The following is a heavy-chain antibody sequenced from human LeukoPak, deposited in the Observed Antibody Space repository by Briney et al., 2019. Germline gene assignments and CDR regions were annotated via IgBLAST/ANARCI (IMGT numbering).Heavy chain of an antibody. CDR3: ARDYHESTGYSFDS. J-gene: IGHJ4*02. V-gene: IGHV4-4*07. Sequence: SETLSLICTVSGDSISNYYWSWIRQPAGKGLEWIGRIHTSGTANYNPPLKSRVSISTDRSKNQVYLKLSSVTAADTAVYYCARDYHESTGYSFDSWGQGPFSPSPQ. CDR1: GDSISNYY. D-gene: IGHD3-22*01. CDR2: IHTSGTA.